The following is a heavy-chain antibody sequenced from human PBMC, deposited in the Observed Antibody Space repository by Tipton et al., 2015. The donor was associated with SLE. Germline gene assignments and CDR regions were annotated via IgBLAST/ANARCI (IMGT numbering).Heavy chain of an antibody. CDR1: GGSFSSGGYY. V-gene: IGHV4-31*11. D-gene: IGHD3-22*01. CDR2: IYYSGST. Sequence: TLSLTCAVYGGSFSSGGYYWSWIRQHPGKGLEWIGYIYYSGSTYYNPSLKSRVTVSVDTSKNQFSLKLSSVTAADTAVYYCARDPHYYDSSEGFDYWGQGTLVTVSS. J-gene: IGHJ4*02. CDR3: ARDPHYYDSSEGFDY.